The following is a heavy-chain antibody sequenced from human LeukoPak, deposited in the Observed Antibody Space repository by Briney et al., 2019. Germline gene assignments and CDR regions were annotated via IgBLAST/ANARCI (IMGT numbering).Heavy chain of an antibody. Sequence: SVKVSCKASGFTFTSSVVQWVRQARGQRLEWIGWIVVGSGNTNYSQKFQERVTITRDMSTSTAYMELSSLRFEDTAVYYCAADRAGSYLRFVYWGQGTPVTVSS. CDR2: IVVGSGNT. CDR3: AADRAGSYLRFVY. D-gene: IGHD3-10*01. V-gene: IGHV1-58*01. J-gene: IGHJ4*02. CDR1: GFTFTSSV.